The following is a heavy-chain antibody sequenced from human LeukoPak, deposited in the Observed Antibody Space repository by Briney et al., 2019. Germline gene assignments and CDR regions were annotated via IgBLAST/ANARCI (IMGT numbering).Heavy chain of an antibody. J-gene: IGHJ4*02. D-gene: IGHD6-19*01. Sequence: SETLSLTCAIYGGSFSGYYWSRIRQPPGKGLEWIGEINHSGSTNYNPSLESRVTISVDTSKNQFSLKLSSVTAADTAVYYCARGPWLVGGYFDYWGQGTLVTVSS. CDR3: ARGPWLVGGYFDY. V-gene: IGHV4-34*01. CDR1: GGSFSGYY. CDR2: INHSGST.